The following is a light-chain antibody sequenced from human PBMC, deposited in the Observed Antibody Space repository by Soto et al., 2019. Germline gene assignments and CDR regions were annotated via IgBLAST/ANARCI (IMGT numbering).Light chain of an antibody. CDR2: AAS. V-gene: IGKV1-9*01. Sequence: ILLTQTTTSLSASVGDRVTITCRASQGIDSPLAWYQVKPVKAPKLLIYAASTLESGVPSRFSATVSGTEFSLTITSLQPEDFATYYCQQLFDSPITFGQGTRPAIK. J-gene: IGKJ5*01. CDR1: QGIDSP. CDR3: QQLFDSPIT.